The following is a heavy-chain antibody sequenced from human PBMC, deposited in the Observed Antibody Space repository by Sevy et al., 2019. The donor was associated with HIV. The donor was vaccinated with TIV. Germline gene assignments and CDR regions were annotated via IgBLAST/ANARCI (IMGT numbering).Heavy chain of an antibody. CDR2: IRYDGSNK. D-gene: IGHD2-2*03. V-gene: IGHV3-30*02. CDR1: GFTFSSYA. J-gene: IGHJ6*02. CDR3: AKQLDIVVVPAAMPLYYYYGMDV. Sequence: GGSLRLSCAASGFTFSSYAMHWVRQAPGKGLEWVAFIRYDGSNKYYADSVKGRFTISRDNSKNTLYLQMNSLRAEDTAVYYGAKQLDIVVVPAAMPLYYYYGMDVWGQGTTVTVSS.